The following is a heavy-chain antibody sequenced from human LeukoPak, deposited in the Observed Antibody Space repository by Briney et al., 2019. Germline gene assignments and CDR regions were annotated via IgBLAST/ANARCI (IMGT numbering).Heavy chain of an antibody. Sequence: GASVKVSCKASGYTFTTYGINWVRQAPGQGLEWMGWISAYNGNTNYAQNLQGRVTLTTDTSASTAYMELRSLRSDDTAVYYCARDLIAVRPGWFDPWGQGTRVIVSS. D-gene: IGHD3-10*01. V-gene: IGHV1-18*01. J-gene: IGHJ5*02. CDR3: ARDLIAVRPGWFDP. CDR2: ISAYNGNT. CDR1: GYTFTTYG.